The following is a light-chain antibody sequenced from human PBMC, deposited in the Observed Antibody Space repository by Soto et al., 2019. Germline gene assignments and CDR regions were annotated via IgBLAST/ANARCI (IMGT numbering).Light chain of an antibody. J-gene: IGKJ1*01. CDR2: GAS. CDR1: RSVSNNY. CDR3: QQYGSSPPT. Sequence: ESVLTQSPGTLSLSPGERATLSCRASRSVSNNYVAWYQRKPGQAPRLLIYGASSRATDIPRRFSGSGSGTDFTLTITRLEPEDFAVYYCQQYGSSPPTFGQGTKVENK. V-gene: IGKV3-20*01.